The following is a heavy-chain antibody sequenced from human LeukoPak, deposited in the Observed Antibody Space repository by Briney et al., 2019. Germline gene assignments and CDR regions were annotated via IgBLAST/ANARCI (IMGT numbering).Heavy chain of an antibody. J-gene: IGHJ4*02. Sequence: GGSLRLSCAASGFTFSSYWMSWVRQAPGKGLEGVANIKQDGSEKYYVDSVKGRFTISRDNAKNSLYLQMNSLRAEDTAVYYCARDSTYCGGDCYSDFDYWGQGTLVTVSS. V-gene: IGHV3-7*01. CDR2: IKQDGSEK. CDR3: ARDSTYCGGDCYSDFDY. CDR1: GFTFSSYW. D-gene: IGHD2-21*02.